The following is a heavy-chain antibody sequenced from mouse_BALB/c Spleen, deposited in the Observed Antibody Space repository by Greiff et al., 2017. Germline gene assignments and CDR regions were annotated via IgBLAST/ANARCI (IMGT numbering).Heavy chain of an antibody. CDR3: ARDYRYPYYAMDY. J-gene: IGHJ4*01. Sequence: VKLQESGPGLVAPSQSLSITCTVSGFSLTGYGVNWVRQPPGKGLEWLGMIWGDGSTDYNSALKSRLSISKDNSKSQVFLKMNSLQTDDTARYYCARDYRYPYYAMDYWGQGTSVTVSS. CDR1: GFSLTGYG. CDR2: IWGDGST. D-gene: IGHD2-14*01. V-gene: IGHV2-6-7*01.